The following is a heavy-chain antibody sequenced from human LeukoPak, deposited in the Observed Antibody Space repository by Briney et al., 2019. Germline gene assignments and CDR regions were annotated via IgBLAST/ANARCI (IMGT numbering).Heavy chain of an antibody. CDR3: ARDTVNGGDY. V-gene: IGHV3-33*01. CDR1: GFTFRNYG. Sequence: RPGGSLRLSCAASGFTFRNYGMHWVRQAPGKGLEWVALIWYDGSNKYYADSVKGRFTISRDNSKNTLYLQMNSLRAEDTAVYYCARDTVNGGDYWGQGTLVTVSS. J-gene: IGHJ4*02. D-gene: IGHD3-10*01. CDR2: IWYDGSNK.